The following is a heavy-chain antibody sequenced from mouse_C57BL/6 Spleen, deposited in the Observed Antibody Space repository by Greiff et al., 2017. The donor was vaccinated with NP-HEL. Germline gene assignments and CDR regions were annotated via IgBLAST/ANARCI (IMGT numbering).Heavy chain of an antibody. V-gene: IGHV1-82*01. D-gene: IGHD2-1*01. Sequence: VKLMESGPELVKPGASVKISCKASGYAFSSSWMNWVKQRPGKGLEWIGRIYPGDGDTNYNGKFKGKATLTADKSSSTAYMQLSSLTSEDSAVYFCASGNYGNYGAYWGQGTLVTVSA. J-gene: IGHJ3*01. CDR2: IYPGDGDT. CDR1: GYAFSSSW. CDR3: ASGNYGNYGAY.